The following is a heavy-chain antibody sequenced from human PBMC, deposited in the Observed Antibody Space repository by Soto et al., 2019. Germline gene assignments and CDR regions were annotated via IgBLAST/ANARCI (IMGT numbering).Heavy chain of an antibody. CDR2: RKGDGSAK. CDR1: GFSFSAAW. Sequence: EVQLVESGGGLVQPGGSLTLSCAASGFSFSAAWMSWVRQAPGKGLEWVANRKGDGSAKCYVDSVKGRFAISRDKAKNSLYLQMNSVRAGDRAVYYCACYTSLGALGYWGQGTLFTVSS. D-gene: IGHD3-16*01. CDR3: ACYTSLGALGY. J-gene: IGHJ4*02. V-gene: IGHV3-7*01.